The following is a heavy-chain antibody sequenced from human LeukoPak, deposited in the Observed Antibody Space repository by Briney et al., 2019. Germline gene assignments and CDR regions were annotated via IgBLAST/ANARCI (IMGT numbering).Heavy chain of an antibody. CDR1: GYTFTSYY. J-gene: IGHJ6*03. CDR2: INPSGGST. V-gene: IGHV1-46*01. CDR3: ASCMGCHMYKSSPGYYYMDV. Sequence: ASVKVSCKASGYTFTSYYMHWVRQAPGQGLEWMGIINPSGGSTSYAQKFQGRVTMTRDTSTSTVYMELSSLRSEDTAVYYCASCMGCHMYKSSPGYYYMDVWGKGTTVTVSS. D-gene: IGHD6-6*01.